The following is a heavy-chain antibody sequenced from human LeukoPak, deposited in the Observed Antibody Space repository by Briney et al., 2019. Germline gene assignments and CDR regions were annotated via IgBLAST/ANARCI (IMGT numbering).Heavy chain of an antibody. J-gene: IGHJ4*02. CDR1: GGSISSYY. CDR3: VRAGYTYGTFYY. Sequence: ETLSLTCTVSGGSISSYYWSWVRQPPGRGLEWVADIKQDGSEKNYVDSVRGRFTISRDNAKNSLYLQLNSLRVEDTAVYYCVRAGYTYGTFYYWGQGALVTVSS. CDR2: IKQDGSEK. D-gene: IGHD2-8*01. V-gene: IGHV3-7*01.